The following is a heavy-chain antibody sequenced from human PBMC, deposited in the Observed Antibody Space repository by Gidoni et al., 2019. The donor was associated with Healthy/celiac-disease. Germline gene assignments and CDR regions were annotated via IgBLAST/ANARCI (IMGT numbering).Heavy chain of an antibody. Sequence: QVQLVQSGAEVKKPGASVNVSCKASGYPFTSSDIKWVRQATGQGLEWMGWMKTNSGNTGYAQKFQGRVTMTRNTSISTAYMELSSLGAEDTAVYYCARGAHYYDSSGYAFWGQGTLVTVSS. D-gene: IGHD3-22*01. CDR2: MKTNSGNT. CDR3: ARGAHYYDSSGYAF. V-gene: IGHV1-8*01. CDR1: GYPFTSSD. J-gene: IGHJ4*02.